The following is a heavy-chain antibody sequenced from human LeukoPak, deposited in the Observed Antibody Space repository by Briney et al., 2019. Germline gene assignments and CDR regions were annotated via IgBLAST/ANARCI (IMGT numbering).Heavy chain of an antibody. Sequence: ASVKVSCKASGYTLTDYYMHWVRQAPGQGLEWMGRINPNSGGTNYAQKFQGRVTMTTDTSTSTAYMELRSLRSDDTAVYYCARNSGYRYGHKSGWGQGTLVTVSS. CDR3: ARNSGYRYGHKSG. CDR1: GYTLTDYY. D-gene: IGHD5-18*01. CDR2: INPNSGGT. J-gene: IGHJ4*02. V-gene: IGHV1-2*06.